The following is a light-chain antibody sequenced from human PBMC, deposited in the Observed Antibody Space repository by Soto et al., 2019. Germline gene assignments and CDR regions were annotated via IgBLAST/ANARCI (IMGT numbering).Light chain of an antibody. CDR3: QQYGSSPWT. V-gene: IGKV3-20*01. CDR1: QSVSSSY. CDR2: GAS. Sequence: EIVLTQSPGTLSLSPGERATLSCRASQSVSSSYLAWYQQKPGHAPRLLIYGASSRATGIPDRFSGSESGTDFTLTISRLEPEDFAVYYCQQYGSSPWTFGQGTKVEIK. J-gene: IGKJ1*01.